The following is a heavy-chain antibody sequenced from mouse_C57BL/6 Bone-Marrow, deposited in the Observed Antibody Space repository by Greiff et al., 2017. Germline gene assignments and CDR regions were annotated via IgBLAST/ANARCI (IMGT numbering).Heavy chain of an antibody. J-gene: IGHJ4*01. CDR2: ISSGGSYT. CDR3: ARRAYYDYDEAMDY. CDR1: GFTFSSYG. Sequence: EVKLVESGGDLVKPGGSLKLSCAASGFTFSSYGMSWVRQTTDKRLEWVATISSGGSYTYYPDSVKGRFTISRDNAKNTLYLQMSSLKSEDTAMYYCARRAYYDYDEAMDYWGQGTSVTVSS. V-gene: IGHV5-6*02. D-gene: IGHD2-4*01.